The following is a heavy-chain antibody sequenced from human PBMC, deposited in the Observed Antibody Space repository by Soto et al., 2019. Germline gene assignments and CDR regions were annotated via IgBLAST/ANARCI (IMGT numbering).Heavy chain of an antibody. J-gene: IGHJ4*02. CDR2: ISAYNGNT. Sequence: RASVKVSCKASGYNFASYGFSWVRQAPGQGLEWMGWISAYNGNTNYAQKLQGRVTMTRDTSTSTAYMELRNLRSDDTAVYYCARDGRSSGSSAYWGQGPLVTVSS. V-gene: IGHV1-18*04. CDR1: GYNFASYG. CDR3: ARDGRSSGSSAY. D-gene: IGHD1-26*01.